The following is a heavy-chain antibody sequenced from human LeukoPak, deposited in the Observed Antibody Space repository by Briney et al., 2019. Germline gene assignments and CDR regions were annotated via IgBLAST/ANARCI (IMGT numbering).Heavy chain of an antibody. D-gene: IGHD3-9*01. CDR2: INAGNGNT. CDR3: ARELGDILTGYTAPYYYYGMDV. CDR1: GYTFTSYA. J-gene: IGHJ6*04. Sequence: ASVKVPCKASGYTFTSYAMHWVRQAPGQRLEWMGWINAGNGNTKYSQKFQGRVTITRDTSASTAYMELSSLRSEDTAVYYCARELGDILTGYTAPYYYYGMDVWGKGTTVTVSS. V-gene: IGHV1-3*01.